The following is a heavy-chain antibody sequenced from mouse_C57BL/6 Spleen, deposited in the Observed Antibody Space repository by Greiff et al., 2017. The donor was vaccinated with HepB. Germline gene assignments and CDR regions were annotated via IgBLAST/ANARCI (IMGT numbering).Heavy chain of an antibody. CDR1: GFTFSSYA. Sequence: EVMLVESGEGLVKPGGSLKLSCAASGFTFSSYAMSWVRQTPEKRLEWVAYISSGGDYIYYADTVKGRFTISRDNARNTLYLQMSSLKSEDTAMYYFTRASSHYAMDYWGQGTSVTVSS. D-gene: IGHD1-1*01. V-gene: IGHV5-9-1*02. CDR2: ISSGGDYI. CDR3: TRASSHYAMDY. J-gene: IGHJ4*01.